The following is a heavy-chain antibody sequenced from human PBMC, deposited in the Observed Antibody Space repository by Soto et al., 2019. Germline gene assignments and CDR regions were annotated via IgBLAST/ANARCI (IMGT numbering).Heavy chain of an antibody. CDR2: IYYSGST. V-gene: IGHV4-31*03. CDR3: ARDSLRGGNFDGMDV. J-gene: IGHJ6*02. CDR1: GGSISSGGYY. Sequence: LSLSCTVAGGSISSGGYYWSWIRQHPGKGLEWIGYIYYSGSTYYNPSLKSRVTISVDTSKNQFSLKLSSVTAADTAVYYCARDSLRGGNFDGMDVWGQGTTVTVSS. D-gene: IGHD2-21*02.